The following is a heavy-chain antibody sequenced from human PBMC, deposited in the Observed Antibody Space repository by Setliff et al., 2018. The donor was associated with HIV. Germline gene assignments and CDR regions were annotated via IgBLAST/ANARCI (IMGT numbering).Heavy chain of an antibody. CDR2: MTASGSKI. D-gene: IGHD3-22*01. Sequence: PGGSLRLSCAASGFTFSIYEMNWVRQAPGKGLEWVSYMTASGSKIYYADSVKGRFTISRDNAKDSLYLQMNSLRGEDTAVYYCAGSRGYFVKAEWGQGTLVTVSS. CDR3: AGSRGYFVKAE. V-gene: IGHV3-48*03. J-gene: IGHJ4*02. CDR1: GFTFSIYE.